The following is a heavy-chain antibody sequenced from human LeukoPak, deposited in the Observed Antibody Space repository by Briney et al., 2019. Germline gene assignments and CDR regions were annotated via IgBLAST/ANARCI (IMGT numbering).Heavy chain of an antibody. J-gene: IGHJ4*02. V-gene: IGHV4-34*01. CDR2: INHSGST. Sequence: PSETLSLTCAVYGGSFSTYYWSWIRQPPGKGLEWIGEINHSGSTTYNPSLESRVTISIDTSKNQFSLKLSSVTAADTAVYYCAGYYYGTENYHNHPNFDYWGQGTLVNVSS. CDR1: GGSFSTYY. CDR3: AGYYYGTENYHNHPNFDY. D-gene: IGHD3-10*01.